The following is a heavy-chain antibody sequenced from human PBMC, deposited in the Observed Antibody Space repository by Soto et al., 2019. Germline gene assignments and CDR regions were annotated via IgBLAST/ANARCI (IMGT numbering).Heavy chain of an antibody. CDR3: ARGPGTYIAALGY. Sequence: SVKVTCKDSGYSFTINYMHWVRQAPGQGLEWMGIINPSGGSTSYAQKFQGRVTMTRDTSTSTVYMELSSLRSEDTAVYYCARGPGTYIAALGYWGQGTLVTVSS. CDR2: INPSGGST. D-gene: IGHD6-6*01. V-gene: IGHV1-46*01. J-gene: IGHJ4*02. CDR1: GYSFTINY.